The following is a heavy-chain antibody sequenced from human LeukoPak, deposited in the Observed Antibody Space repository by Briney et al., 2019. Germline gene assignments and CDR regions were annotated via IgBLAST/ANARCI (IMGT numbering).Heavy chain of an antibody. D-gene: IGHD1-26*01. V-gene: IGHV3-21*01. CDR1: GFTFNTYN. Sequence: GGSLRLSCAASGFTFNTYNMNWVRQAPGKGLEWVSSITSSSTYTFYADSVKGRFTISRDNAKNSLYLQMNSLRDEDTAIYYCARDPYNGNYGDFYYYYMDVWGKGTTVTISS. CDR3: ARDPYNGNYGDFYYYYMDV. CDR2: ITSSSTYT. J-gene: IGHJ6*03.